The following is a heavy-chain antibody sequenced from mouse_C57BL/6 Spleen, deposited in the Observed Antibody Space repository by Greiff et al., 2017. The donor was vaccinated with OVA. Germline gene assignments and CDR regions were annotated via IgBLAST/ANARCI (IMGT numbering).Heavy chain of an antibody. CDR3: ARVELGHYAMDY. Sequence: QVQLKESGAELARPGASVKMSCKASGYTFTSYTMHWVKQRPGQGLEWIGYINPSSGYTKYNQKFKDKATLTADKSSSTAYMQLSSLTSEDSAVYYCARVELGHYAMDYWGQGTSVTVSS. J-gene: IGHJ4*01. V-gene: IGHV1-4*01. D-gene: IGHD4-1*01. CDR1: GYTFTSYT. CDR2: INPSSGYT.